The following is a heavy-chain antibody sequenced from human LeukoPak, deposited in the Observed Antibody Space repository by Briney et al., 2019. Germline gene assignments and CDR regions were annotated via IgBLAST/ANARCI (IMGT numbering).Heavy chain of an antibody. J-gene: IGHJ3*02. V-gene: IGHV1-2*02. Sequence: ASVKVSCKASGYTFTGYYMHWVRQAPGQGLEWMGWINPNSGGTNYAQKFQGRVTMTRDRSIRTAYMELSRLTSDDTAVYYCARNIWFGESADAFDIWGQGTMVTVSS. CDR3: ARNIWFGESADAFDI. D-gene: IGHD3-10*01. CDR2: INPNSGGT. CDR1: GYTFTGYY.